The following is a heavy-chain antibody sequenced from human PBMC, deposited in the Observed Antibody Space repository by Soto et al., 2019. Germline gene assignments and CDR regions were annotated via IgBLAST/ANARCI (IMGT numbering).Heavy chain of an antibody. CDR3: ATTLGPKADGYCLH. V-gene: IGHV3-23*01. CDR2: ISGSGVST. CDR1: GFTFSSYS. J-gene: IGHJ1*01. Sequence: GGSLRLSGAASGFTFSSYSISWVRQAPGKGLEWVSAISGSGVSTYYADSVKGRFTISRDNSKNTLYLQMNSLRAEDTAVSYWATTLGPKADGYCLHWGQGTLV.